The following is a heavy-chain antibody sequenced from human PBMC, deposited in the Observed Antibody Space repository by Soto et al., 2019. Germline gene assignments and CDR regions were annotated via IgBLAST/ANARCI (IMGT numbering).Heavy chain of an antibody. Sequence: QVQLVQSGAEVKKPGASVKVSCKASGYTFTGYYMHWVRQAPGQGLEWMGWINPNSGVTNYAQKFQGCVTMKRDTSISQAYMELSRLRSDDTAVYYCARGDHSGDDCDILTGYLNTNSWFDPWGQGTLVTVSS. CDR3: ARGDHSGDDCDILTGYLNTNSWFDP. CDR2: INPNSGVT. CDR1: GYTFTGYY. D-gene: IGHD3-9*01. J-gene: IGHJ5*02. V-gene: IGHV1-2*04.